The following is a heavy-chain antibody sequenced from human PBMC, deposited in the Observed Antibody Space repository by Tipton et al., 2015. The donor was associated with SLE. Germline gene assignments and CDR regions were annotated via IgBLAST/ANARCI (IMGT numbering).Heavy chain of an antibody. D-gene: IGHD5-12*01. J-gene: IGHJ5*02. CDR2: IYYSGST. Sequence: TLSLTCTVSGGSISSYYWSWIRQPPGKGLEWIGYIYYSGSTNYNPSLKSRVTISVDTSKNQFSLKLSSVTAADTAVYYCARASGGLAHSGPYPWWFDPWGQGTLVTVSP. V-gene: IGHV4-59*01. CDR1: GGSISSYY. CDR3: ARASGGLAHSGPYPWWFDP.